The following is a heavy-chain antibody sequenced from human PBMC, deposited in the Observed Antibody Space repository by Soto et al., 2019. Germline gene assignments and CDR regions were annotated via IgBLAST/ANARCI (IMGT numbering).Heavy chain of an antibody. CDR1: GFTFSSYG. CDR2: ISYDGSNK. Sequence: QRLSCAASGFTFSSYGMHWVRQAPGKGLEWVAVISYDGSNKYYADSVKGRFTISRDNSKNTLYLQMNSLRAEDTAVYYCAKQPLISVAELDYWGQGTLVTVSS. J-gene: IGHJ4*02. CDR3: AKQPLISVAELDY. V-gene: IGHV3-30*18. D-gene: IGHD6-19*01.